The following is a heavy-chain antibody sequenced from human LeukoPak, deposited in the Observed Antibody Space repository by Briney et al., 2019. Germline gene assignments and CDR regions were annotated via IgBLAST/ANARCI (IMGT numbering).Heavy chain of an antibody. CDR1: GFTFSSYA. J-gene: IGHJ4*02. CDR3: ATNSSSWYIDQ. CDR2: ISGNGYSI. V-gene: IGHV3-23*01. Sequence: PGGSLRLSCAASGFTFSSYAMTWVRQAPGKGLQWVSDISGNGYSIYYADSQKGRFTISRDNSKDTLYLQMNSLRAEDTAVYYCATNSSSWYIDQWGQGTLVTVSS. D-gene: IGHD6-13*01.